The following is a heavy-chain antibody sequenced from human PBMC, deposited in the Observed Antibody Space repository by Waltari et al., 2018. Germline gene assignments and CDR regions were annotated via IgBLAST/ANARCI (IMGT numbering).Heavy chain of an antibody. Sequence: QVQLQESGPGLVKPSQTLSLTCTVSGGSISSGSYYWSWIRQPAGKGLEWIGYIYTSGSTNYNPSLKSRVTISVDTSKNQFSLKLSSVTAADTAVYYCARGSSSPWYLDLWGRGTLVTVSS. CDR2: IYTSGST. CDR3: ARGSSSPWYLDL. J-gene: IGHJ2*01. V-gene: IGHV4-61*09. D-gene: IGHD6-6*01. CDR1: GGSISSGSYY.